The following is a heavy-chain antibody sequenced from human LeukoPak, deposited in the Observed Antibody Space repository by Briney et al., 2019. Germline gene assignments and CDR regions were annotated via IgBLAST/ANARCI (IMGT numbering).Heavy chain of an antibody. CDR3: ARDHVLRYFDWLLAFDY. V-gene: IGHV1-2*02. Sequence: ASVKVSCKASGYTFTGYYMHWVRQAPGQGLEWMGWINPNSGGTNYAQKFQGRVTMTRDTSISTAYMELSRLRSDDTAVYYCARDHVLRYFDWLLAFDYWGQGTLVTVSS. D-gene: IGHD3-9*01. CDR2: INPNSGGT. CDR1: GYTFTGYY. J-gene: IGHJ4*02.